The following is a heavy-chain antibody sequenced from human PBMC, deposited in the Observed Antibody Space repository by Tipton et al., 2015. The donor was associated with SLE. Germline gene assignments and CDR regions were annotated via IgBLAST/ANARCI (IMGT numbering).Heavy chain of an antibody. D-gene: IGHD5-18*01. J-gene: IGHJ4*02. CDR2: IYYSGST. V-gene: IGHV4-30-2*05. CDR1: GGSISSGGYS. Sequence: TLSLTCAVSGGSISSGGYSWSWIRQPPGKGLEWIGYIYYSGSTYYNPSLKSRVTISVDTSKNQFSLKLSSVTAADTAVYYCARVGDTAMVHLDYWGQEPPVTVSP. CDR3: ARVGDTAMVHLDY.